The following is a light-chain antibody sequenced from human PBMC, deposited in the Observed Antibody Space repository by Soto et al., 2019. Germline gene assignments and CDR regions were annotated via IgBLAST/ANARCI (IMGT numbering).Light chain of an antibody. Sequence: QSVLTQPASVSGSPGQSITISCTGTSSDVGGYNYVSWYQQHPGKAPKLMIYEVSNRPSGVSNRFSGSKSGNTASLTISGLQADDEAAYYCSSYTSSSTSDVVFGGGTKLTVL. CDR3: SSYTSSSTSDVV. J-gene: IGLJ2*01. CDR2: EVS. V-gene: IGLV2-14*01. CDR1: SSDVGGYNY.